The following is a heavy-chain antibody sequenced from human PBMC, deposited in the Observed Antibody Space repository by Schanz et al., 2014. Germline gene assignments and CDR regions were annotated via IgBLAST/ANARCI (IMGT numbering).Heavy chain of an antibody. Sequence: QVQLVQSGAEVKKPGASVEVSCKASGYTFTGYYVHWVRQAPGQGLEWMGWIGGSDGNTNFAQKFQGRVTMTTDTSTSTVYMELRSLTSDDSAVYYCARDRDQWDGNYLDYWGQGTLVTVSS. D-gene: IGHD1-26*01. CDR1: GYTFTGYY. CDR3: ARDRDQWDGNYLDY. J-gene: IGHJ4*02. CDR2: IGGSDGNT. V-gene: IGHV1-18*04.